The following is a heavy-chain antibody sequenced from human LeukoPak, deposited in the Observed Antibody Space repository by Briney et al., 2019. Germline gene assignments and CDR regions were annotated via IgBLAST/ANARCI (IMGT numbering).Heavy chain of an antibody. D-gene: IGHD5/OR15-5a*01. CDR2: IYYSGST. Sequence: PSETLSLTCSVSGDSISGLYWSWIRQPAGKGLEWIGSIYYSGSTYYNPSLKSRVTISVDTSKNQFSLKLSSVTAADTAVYYCARHMSNDAFDIWGQGTMVTVSS. CDR1: GDSISGLY. J-gene: IGHJ3*02. CDR3: ARHMSNDAFDI. V-gene: IGHV4-4*07.